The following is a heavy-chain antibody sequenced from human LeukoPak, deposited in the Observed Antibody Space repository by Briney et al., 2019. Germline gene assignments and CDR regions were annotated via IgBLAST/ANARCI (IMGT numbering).Heavy chain of an antibody. CDR2: INHSGST. D-gene: IGHD3-22*01. Sequence: PGGSLRLSCAASGFTFSSYSMNWVRQPPGKGLEWIGEINHSGSTNYNPSLKSRVTISVDTSKNQFSLKLSSVTAADTAVYYCANGYYDSSGYPYYYYGMDVWGQGTTVTVSS. V-gene: IGHV4-34*08. CDR3: ANGYYDSSGYPYYYYGMDV. CDR1: GFTFSSYS. J-gene: IGHJ6*02.